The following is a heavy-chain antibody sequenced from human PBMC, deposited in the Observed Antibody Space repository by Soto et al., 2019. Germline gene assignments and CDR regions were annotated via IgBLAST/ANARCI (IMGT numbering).Heavy chain of an antibody. Sequence: SLLSAAWLLDIYVSPLNWVRQAPGKGLEWVSYIGARGFPIYYADSVRGRFAMSRDNANNSVFLQMDSLRAEDTAQYFCATGPFDYWGRGARVNDS. V-gene: IGHV3-48*04. CDR3: ATGPFDY. CDR1: LLDIYVSP. J-gene: IGHJ4*02. CDR2: IGARGFPI.